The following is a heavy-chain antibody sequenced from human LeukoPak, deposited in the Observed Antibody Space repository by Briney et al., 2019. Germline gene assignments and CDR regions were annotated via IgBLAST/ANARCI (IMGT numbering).Heavy chain of an antibody. CDR3: AKTHGSGSYPYYYMDD. Sequence: PGGSLRLSCAASGFTFSSYWMSWVRQAPGKGLEWVANIKQDGSEKYYVDSVKGRFTISRDNAKNSLYLQMNSLRAEDTAVYYCAKTHGSGSYPYYYMDDWGKGTTVTISS. D-gene: IGHD3-10*01. V-gene: IGHV3-7*01. CDR2: IKQDGSEK. J-gene: IGHJ6*03. CDR1: GFTFSSYW.